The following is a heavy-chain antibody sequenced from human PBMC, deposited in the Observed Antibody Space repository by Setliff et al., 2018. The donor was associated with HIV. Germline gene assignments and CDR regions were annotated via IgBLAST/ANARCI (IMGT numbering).Heavy chain of an antibody. V-gene: IGHV4-34*01. CDR2: INHSGNT. CDR3: ARGPESVAPRMCAFDI. CDR1: GGSFMGYY. D-gene: IGHD6-6*01. Sequence: PSETLSLTCAVYGGSFMGYYWNWIRQPPGKGLEWIGEINHSGNTNSNPSLKSRVTISVDPSKSQFSLRLNSVTAAGTATYYCARGPESVAPRMCAFDIWGQGTMVTVS. J-gene: IGHJ3*02.